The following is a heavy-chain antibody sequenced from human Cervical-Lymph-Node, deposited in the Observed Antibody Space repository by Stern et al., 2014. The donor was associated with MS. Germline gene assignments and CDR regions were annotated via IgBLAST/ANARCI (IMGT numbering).Heavy chain of an antibody. CDR1: GGTFSSFA. Sequence: QVQLVESGAEVKKPGSSVRVSCKASGGTFSSFAISWVRQAPGHGLEWMGGILPVFGAPTYAQAFTGRVTITADASTSTAYMDLNSLRSEDTAVYYCASSVGELTPESVWGQGTTVTV. J-gene: IGHJ6*02. CDR2: ILPVFGAP. D-gene: IGHD3-10*01. V-gene: IGHV1-69*01. CDR3: ASSVGELTPESV.